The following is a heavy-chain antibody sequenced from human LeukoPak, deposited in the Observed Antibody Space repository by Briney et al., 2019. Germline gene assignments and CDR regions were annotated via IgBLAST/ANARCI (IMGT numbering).Heavy chain of an antibody. CDR2: IYTTGGT. CDR3: ARRREGHDY. CDR1: GVSIAKTFYY. J-gene: IGHJ4*02. V-gene: IGHV4-61*02. Sequence: SETLSLTCTVSGVSIAKTFYYWSWLRQPAGKGLEWIGRIYTTGGTDYNPSLKSRVTISLDTAKNQFSLKMASVSAADTAVYYCARRREGHDYWGQGTLVTVSS.